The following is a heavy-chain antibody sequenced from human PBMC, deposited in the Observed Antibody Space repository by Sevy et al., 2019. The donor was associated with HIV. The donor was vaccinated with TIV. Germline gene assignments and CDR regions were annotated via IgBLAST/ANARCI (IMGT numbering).Heavy chain of an antibody. CDR2: INWNSGRI. CDR3: AKGRYSGDFLYFDY. CDR1: GFTFNDYV. J-gene: IGHJ4*02. D-gene: IGHD1-26*01. Sequence: GGSLRLSCAASGFTFNDYVMHWVRQAPGRGLEWVSGINWNSGRIDYADSVRGRFTISRDNAKNSLYLQMNSLRAEDTAFYFCAKGRYSGDFLYFDYWGQGTLVTVSS. V-gene: IGHV3-9*01.